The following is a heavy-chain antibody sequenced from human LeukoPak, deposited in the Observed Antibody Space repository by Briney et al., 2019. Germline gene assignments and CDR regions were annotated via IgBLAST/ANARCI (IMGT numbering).Heavy chain of an antibody. CDR1: GGSISSGGYS. J-gene: IGHJ4*02. CDR3: ARVSVALRYYFDY. Sequence: PSETLSFTCTVSGGSISSGGYSWSWIRQPPGKGLEWIGYIYHSGSTYYNPSLKSRVTISVDRSKNQFSLKLSSVTAADTAVYYCARVSVALRYYFDYWGQGTLVTVSS. D-gene: IGHD3-16*01. V-gene: IGHV4-30-2*01. CDR2: IYHSGST.